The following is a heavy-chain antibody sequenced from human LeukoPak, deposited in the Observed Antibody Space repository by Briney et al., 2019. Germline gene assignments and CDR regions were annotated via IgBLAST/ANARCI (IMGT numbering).Heavy chain of an antibody. CDR1: GFTFDDYA. J-gene: IGHJ6*03. D-gene: IGHD3-16*01. CDR3: ARRGNYYYYMDV. V-gene: IGHV3-9*01. CDR2: ISWKSGSI. Sequence: GGSLRLSCAASGFTFDDYAMHWVRQAPGKGLEWVSGISWKSGSIGYADSVKGRFTISRDNAKNSLYLQMNSLRAEDTAVYYCARRGNYYYYMDVWGKGTTVTISS.